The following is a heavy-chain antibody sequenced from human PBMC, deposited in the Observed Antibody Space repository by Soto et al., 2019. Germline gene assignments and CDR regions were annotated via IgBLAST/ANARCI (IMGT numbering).Heavy chain of an antibody. J-gene: IGHJ6*02. CDR1: GYTFTSYA. CDR3: ARDPQGIAARPRPCGMVV. CDR2: INAGNGNT. D-gene: IGHD6-6*01. Sequence: QVPLVQSGAEVKKPGASVKVSCKASGYTFTSYAMHWVRQAPGQRLEWMGWINAGNGNTKYSQKFQGRVTITRDTSASTAYMELSSLRSEDTAVYYFARDPQGIAARPRPCGMVVWGQGTTVTVSS. V-gene: IGHV1-3*01.